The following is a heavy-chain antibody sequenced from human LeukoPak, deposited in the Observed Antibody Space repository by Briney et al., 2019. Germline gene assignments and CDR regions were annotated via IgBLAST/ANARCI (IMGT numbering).Heavy chain of an antibody. Sequence: ASVKVSCKVSGYTLTELSMHWVRQAPGKGLEWMGGFDPEDGETIYAQKFQGRVTMTEDTSTDTAYMELSSLRSDDTAVYYCARDQRYDYVWGSYRYSTFDYWGQGTLVTVSS. CDR2: FDPEDGET. D-gene: IGHD3-16*02. CDR1: GYTLTELS. J-gene: IGHJ4*02. V-gene: IGHV1-24*01. CDR3: ARDQRYDYVWGSYRYSTFDY.